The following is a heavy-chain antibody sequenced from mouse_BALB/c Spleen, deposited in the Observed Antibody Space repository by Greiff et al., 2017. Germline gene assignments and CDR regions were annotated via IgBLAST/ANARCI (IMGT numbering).Heavy chain of an antibody. CDR1: GFTFSSFG. Sequence: EVQLVESGGGLVQPGGSRKLSCAASGFTFSSFGMHWVRQAPEKGLEWVAYISSGSSTIYYADTVKGRFTISRDNPKNTLFLQMTSLRSEDTAMYYCAKKGEGDYYAMDYWGQGTSVTVSS. V-gene: IGHV5-17*02. CDR3: AKKGEGDYYAMDY. J-gene: IGHJ4*01. CDR2: ISSGSSTI.